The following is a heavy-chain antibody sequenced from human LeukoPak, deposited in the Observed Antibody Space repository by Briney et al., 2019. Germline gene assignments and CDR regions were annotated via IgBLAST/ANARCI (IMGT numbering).Heavy chain of an antibody. CDR2: INHSGST. J-gene: IGHJ6*03. CDR3: ARLQGVGVRGYYYYMDV. V-gene: IGHV4-34*01. CDR1: GGSFSGYY. Sequence: PSETLSLTCAVYGGSFSGYYWSWIRQPPGKGLEWLGEINHSGSTNYNPSLKSRVTISVDTSKNQFSLKLSSVTAADTAVYYCARLQGVGVRGYYYYMDVWGKGTTVTVSS. D-gene: IGHD3-10*01.